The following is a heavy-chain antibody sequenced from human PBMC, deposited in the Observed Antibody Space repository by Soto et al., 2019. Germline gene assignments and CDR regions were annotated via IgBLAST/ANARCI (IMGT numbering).Heavy chain of an antibody. CDR2: IYSGSST. J-gene: IGHJ3*01. CDR3: ARDQLYYNDISGRPLNAFDF. D-gene: IGHD3-22*01. Sequence: GGSLRLSCAASGFTVSSNYMSWVRQAPGKGLEWVSVIYSGSSTYYADSVKGRFTISRDNAKNTLYLQMNSLRAEDTAVYYCARDQLYYNDISGRPLNAFDFXGQGTMVTVSS. V-gene: IGHV3-66*01. CDR1: GFTVSSNY.